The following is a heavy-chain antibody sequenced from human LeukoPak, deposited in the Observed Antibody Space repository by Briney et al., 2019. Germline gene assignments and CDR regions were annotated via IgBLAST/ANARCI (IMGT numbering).Heavy chain of an antibody. D-gene: IGHD6-19*01. CDR1: GGSISSYY. CDR3: ARGYSSGWYDGWFDP. Sequence: SETLSLTCTVSGGSISSYYWSWIRQPPGKGLEWIGYIYYSGSTNYNPSLKSRVTISVDTSKSQFSLKLSSVTAADTAVYYCARGYSSGWYDGWFDPWGQGTLVTVSS. CDR2: IYYSGST. J-gene: IGHJ5*02. V-gene: IGHV4-59*01.